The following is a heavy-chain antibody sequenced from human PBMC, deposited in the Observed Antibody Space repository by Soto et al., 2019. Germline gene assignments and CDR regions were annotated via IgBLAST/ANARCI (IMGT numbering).Heavy chain of an antibody. Sequence: SATLSLTCPVSGGSISSYYWSWIRQPAGKGLEWIVRIYTSGRTNYNPSLKSRVTMSVDTSKTQFCLNLSSVTVAADTAVYYCARDRITLANDAFDIWGQGTMVTVSS. CDR1: GGSISSYY. D-gene: IGHD3-10*01. CDR3: ARDRITLANDAFDI. J-gene: IGHJ3*02. V-gene: IGHV4-4*07. CDR2: IYTSGRT.